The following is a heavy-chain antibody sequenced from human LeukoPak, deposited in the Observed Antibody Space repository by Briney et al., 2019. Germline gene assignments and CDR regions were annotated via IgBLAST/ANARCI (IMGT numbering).Heavy chain of an antibody. CDR2: IIPIFGTA. CDR1: GGTFSSYA. D-gene: IGHD1-1*01. Sequence: SVKVSCKASGGTFSSYAISWVRQAPGQGLEWMGGIIPIFGTANYAQKFQGRVTISADESTSTAYMELSSLRSDDTAVYYCARVSYNWNDASFDYWGQGTLVTVSS. J-gene: IGHJ4*02. CDR3: ARVSYNWNDASFDY. V-gene: IGHV1-69*13.